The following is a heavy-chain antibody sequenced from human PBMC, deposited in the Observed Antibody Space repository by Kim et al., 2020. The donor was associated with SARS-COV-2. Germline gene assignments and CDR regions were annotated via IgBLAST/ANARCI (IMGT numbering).Heavy chain of an antibody. CDR1: GYTFTGYY. CDR2: INPNSGGT. J-gene: IGHJ4*02. D-gene: IGHD2-8*01. V-gene: IGHV1-2*06. Sequence: ASVKVSCKASGYTFTGYYMHWVRQAPGQGLEWMGRINPNSGGTNYAQKFQGRVTMTRDTSISTAYMELSRLRSDDTAVYYCARVHCTNGVCPNYFDYWGQGTLVTVSS. CDR3: ARVHCTNGVCPNYFDY.